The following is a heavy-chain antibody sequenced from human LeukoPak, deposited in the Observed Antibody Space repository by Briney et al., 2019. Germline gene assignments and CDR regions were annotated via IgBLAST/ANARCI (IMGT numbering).Heavy chain of an antibody. CDR2: IYYSGST. J-gene: IGHJ6*02. V-gene: IGHV4-31*03. D-gene: IGHD3-10*01. CDR1: GGSISSGGYY. CDR3: ARDEVTMVRGVKLSGMDV. Sequence: SETLSLTCTVSGGSISSGGYYWSWIRQHPGKGLEWIGYIYYSGSTYYNPSLKSRVTISVDTSKNQFSLKLSSVTAADTAVYYCARDEVTMVRGVKLSGMDVWGQGTTVTVSS.